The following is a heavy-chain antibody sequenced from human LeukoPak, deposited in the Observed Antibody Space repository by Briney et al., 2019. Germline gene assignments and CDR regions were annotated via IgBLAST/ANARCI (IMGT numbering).Heavy chain of an antibody. CDR3: ARDLGSGWSSFDY. Sequence: ASVKVSCKASGYTFTSYGISWVRQAPGQGLEWVGRIIPIFGTANYAQKFQGRVTITTDESTSTAYMELSSLRSEDTAVYYCARDLGSGWSSFDYWGQGTLVTVSS. J-gene: IGHJ4*02. D-gene: IGHD6-19*01. CDR1: GYTFTSYG. V-gene: IGHV1-69*05. CDR2: IIPIFGTA.